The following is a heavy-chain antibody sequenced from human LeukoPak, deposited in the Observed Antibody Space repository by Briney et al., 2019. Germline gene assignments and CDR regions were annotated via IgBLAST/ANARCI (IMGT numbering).Heavy chain of an antibody. Sequence: EPSETLSLTCTVSGGSISSYYWSWIRQPAGKGLEWIGRIDISGSTYYNPSLKSRVTISVDTSKNQFSLKLNSVTAADTAVYYCARGKLELTILDYWGQGTLVTVSS. CDR1: GGSISSYY. V-gene: IGHV4-4*07. CDR2: IDISGST. D-gene: IGHD1-7*01. J-gene: IGHJ4*02. CDR3: ARGKLELTILDY.